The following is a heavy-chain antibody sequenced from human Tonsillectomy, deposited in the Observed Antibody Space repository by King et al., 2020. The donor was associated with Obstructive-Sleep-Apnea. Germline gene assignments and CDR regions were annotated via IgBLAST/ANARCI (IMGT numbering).Heavy chain of an antibody. CDR1: GFTVSSYW. CDR3: DAGSYYYGMDV. Sequence: VQLVESGGGLVQPGGSLRLSCAASGFTVSSYWLHWVRQAPGKGLVGVSRINSDGSSTSYADSVKGRFTISRDNAKNTLYLQMNSLRAEDTAVYYCDAGSYYYGMDVWGQGTTVTVSS. CDR2: INSDGSST. J-gene: IGHJ6*02. D-gene: IGHD1-26*01. V-gene: IGHV3-74*01.